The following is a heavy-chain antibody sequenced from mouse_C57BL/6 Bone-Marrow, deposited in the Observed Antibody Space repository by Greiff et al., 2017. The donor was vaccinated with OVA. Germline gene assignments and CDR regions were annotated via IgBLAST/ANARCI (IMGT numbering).Heavy chain of an antibody. D-gene: IGHD1-1*01. Sequence: EVKLQESGPGLVKPSQSLSLTCSVTGYSITSGYYWNWIRQFPGNKLEWMGYISYDGSNNYNPSLKNRISITRDTSKNQFFLKLNSVTTEDTATYYCASRGSTSWYFDVWGTGTTVTVSS. CDR3: ASRGSTSWYFDV. J-gene: IGHJ1*03. CDR1: GYSITSGYY. CDR2: ISYDGSN. V-gene: IGHV3-6*01.